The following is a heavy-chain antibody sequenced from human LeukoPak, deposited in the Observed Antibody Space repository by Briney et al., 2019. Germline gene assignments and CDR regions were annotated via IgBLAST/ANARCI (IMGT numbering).Heavy chain of an antibody. CDR2: IFYTGST. CDR3: ARHAASWSSSPTDY. D-gene: IGHD6-6*01. Sequence: SETLSLTCTVSGGSISSYYWSWIRQPPGKGLEWFGYIFYTGSTNYNPSLKSRVTISLDTPKKQFSLKLSSVTAADAAVYYCARHAASWSSSPTDYWGQGTLVTVSS. V-gene: IGHV4-59*08. CDR1: GGSISSYY. J-gene: IGHJ4*02.